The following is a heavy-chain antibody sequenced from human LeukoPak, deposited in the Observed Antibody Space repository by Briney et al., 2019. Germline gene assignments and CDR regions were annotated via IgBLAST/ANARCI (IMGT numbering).Heavy chain of an antibody. CDR2: INHSGST. CDR1: GGSFSGYY. Sequence: PSETLSLTCAVYGGSFSGYYWSWIRQPPGKGLEWIRGINHSGSTNYNPSLKSRVTISVDTSKNQFSLKLSSVTAADTAVYYCARGGYWGQGTLVTVSS. CDR3: ARGGY. V-gene: IGHV4-34*01. J-gene: IGHJ4*02.